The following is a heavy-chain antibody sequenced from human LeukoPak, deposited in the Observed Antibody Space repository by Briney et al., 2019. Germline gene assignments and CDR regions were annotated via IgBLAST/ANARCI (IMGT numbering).Heavy chain of an antibody. D-gene: IGHD6-6*01. V-gene: IGHV1-2*02. J-gene: IGHJ4*02. CDR3: ARDRQQLVPTDFDY. CDR1: GYTFTGYY. CDR2: INPNSGGT. Sequence: GASVKASCKASGYTFTGYYMHWVRQAPGQGLEWMGWINPNSGGTNYAQKFQGRVTMARDTSISTAYMELSRLRSDDTAVYYCARDRQQLVPTDFDYWGQGTLVTVSS.